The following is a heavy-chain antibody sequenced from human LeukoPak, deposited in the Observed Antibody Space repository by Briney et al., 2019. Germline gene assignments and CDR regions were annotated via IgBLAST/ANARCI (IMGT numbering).Heavy chain of an antibody. J-gene: IGHJ4*02. V-gene: IGHV4-59*01. CDR1: GGSIISYY. Sequence: PSETLSLTCTVSGGSIISYYWSWIRQPPGKGLEWIGYIYYSGSTNYNPSLKSRVTISLDTSKNQFSLKLSSVTAADTAVYYCARVTRDGYNYFDYWGQGTLVTVPS. CDR3: ARVTRDGYNYFDY. CDR2: IYYSGST. D-gene: IGHD5-24*01.